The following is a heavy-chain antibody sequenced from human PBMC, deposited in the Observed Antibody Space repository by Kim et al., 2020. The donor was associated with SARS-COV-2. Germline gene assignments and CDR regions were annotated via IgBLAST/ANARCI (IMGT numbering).Heavy chain of an antibody. CDR2: T. D-gene: IGHD1-20*01. J-gene: IGHJ4*02. V-gene: IGHV5-51*01. CDR3: ARREYNSDFDY. Sequence: TRYSPSFQGQVTISADKSISTAYLQWSSLKASDTAMYYCARREYNSDFDYWGQGTLVTVSS.